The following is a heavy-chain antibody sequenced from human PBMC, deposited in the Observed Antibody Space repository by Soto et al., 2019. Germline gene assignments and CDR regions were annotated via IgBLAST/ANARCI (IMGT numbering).Heavy chain of an antibody. CDR2: INHSGST. V-gene: IGHV4-34*01. CDR3: ARVPRRAAGAGPNWFDP. D-gene: IGHD6-19*01. CDR1: GGSFSGYY. J-gene: IGHJ5*02. Sequence: PSETLSLTCAVYGGSFSGYYWSWIRQPPGKGLEWIGEINHSGSTNYNPSLKSRVTISVDTSKNQFSLKLSSVTAADTAVYYCARVPRRAAGAGPNWFDPWGQGTLVTVSS.